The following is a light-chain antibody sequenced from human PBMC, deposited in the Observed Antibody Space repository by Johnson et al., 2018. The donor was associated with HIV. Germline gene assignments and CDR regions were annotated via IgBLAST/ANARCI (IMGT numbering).Light chain of an antibody. V-gene: IGLV1-51*02. Sequence: QSVLTQPPSVSAAPGQKVTISCSGSSSNIGNNYVSWYQQLPGTAPKLLIYENNKRPSGVPERFSGSKSGTSASLAITGLQAEDEADYYCQSYDNALSGSKVFGTGTEVTVL. CDR3: QSYDNALSGSKV. CDR2: ENN. J-gene: IGLJ1*01. CDR1: SSNIGNNY.